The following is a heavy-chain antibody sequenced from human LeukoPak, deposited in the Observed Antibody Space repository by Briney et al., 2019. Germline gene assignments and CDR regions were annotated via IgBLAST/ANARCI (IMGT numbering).Heavy chain of an antibody. CDR2: IYYSGST. Sequence: SETLSLTCTVSGGSISSYYWSWIRQTPGKGLEWIGYIYYSGSTNYNPSLKSRVTISVDTSKNQFSLKLSSVTAADTAVYYCARTTEGGYTYDYFYYYYMDVWGKGTTVTISS. CDR1: GGSISSYY. V-gene: IGHV4-59*01. J-gene: IGHJ6*03. CDR3: ARTTEGGYTYDYFYYYYMDV. D-gene: IGHD5-18*01.